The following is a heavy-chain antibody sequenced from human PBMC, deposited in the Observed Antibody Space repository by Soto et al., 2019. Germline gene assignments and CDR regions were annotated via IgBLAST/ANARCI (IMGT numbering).Heavy chain of an antibody. Sequence: GGSLRLSCAASGLTVSIYSMHWVRQAPGKGLEWVAVISYDGSDKYYAESVKGRLNISRDNSKSTLYLQMNSRRTGDTAVYYCARERDSHAYMPLCPVDYCGQGTLLTLSS. V-gene: IGHV3-30-3*01. CDR2: ISYDGSDK. CDR3: ARERDSHAYMPLCPVDY. CDR1: GLTVSIYS. J-gene: IGHJ4*02. D-gene: IGHD5-18*01.